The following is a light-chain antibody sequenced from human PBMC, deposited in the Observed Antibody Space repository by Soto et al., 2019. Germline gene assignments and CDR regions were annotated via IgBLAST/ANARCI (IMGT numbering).Light chain of an antibody. V-gene: IGLV2-8*01. CDR1: SSDVGGYNS. Sequence: QSALTQPPSASGSPGQSVTISCTRTSSDVGGYNSVSWYQQHPGKAPKLMIYEVTKRPSGVPDRFSGSKSGNTASLTVSGLLPEDEADYYCSSHAGIINVVFGGGTKLTVL. J-gene: IGLJ3*02. CDR2: EVT. CDR3: SSHAGIINVV.